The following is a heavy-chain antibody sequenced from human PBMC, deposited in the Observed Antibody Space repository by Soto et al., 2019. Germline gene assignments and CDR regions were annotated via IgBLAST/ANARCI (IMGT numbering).Heavy chain of an antibody. CDR2: IHYTGST. D-gene: IGHD2-15*01. J-gene: IGHJ4*02. CDR1: RASIDNSY. CDR3: VRVAGGGLFDY. V-gene: IGHV4-59*01. Sequence: SVTLSLTCTVSRASIDNSYWTWIRQPPGKRLEWIGYIHYTGSTNYNPSLRGRVTMSMDTSKDQFSLKLTSVTAADTAVYYCVRVAGGGLFDYWGPGNLVTVSS.